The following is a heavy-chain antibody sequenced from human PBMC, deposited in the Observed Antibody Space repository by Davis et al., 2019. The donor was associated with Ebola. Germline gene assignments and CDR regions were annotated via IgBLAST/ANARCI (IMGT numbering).Heavy chain of an antibody. Sequence: PSETLSLTCTVSGVSITNHFWSWIRQSPRKGLDWVGYIHHGGSANSNPSLKSRATFSIDTSKSQVSLKLTSVTAADTAVYYCARDTRPCGGDCYDDTFAMWGQGTMVIVSS. D-gene: IGHD2-21*01. CDR3: ARDTRPCGGDCYDDTFAM. CDR2: IHHGGSA. J-gene: IGHJ3*02. CDR1: GVSITNHF. V-gene: IGHV4-59*11.